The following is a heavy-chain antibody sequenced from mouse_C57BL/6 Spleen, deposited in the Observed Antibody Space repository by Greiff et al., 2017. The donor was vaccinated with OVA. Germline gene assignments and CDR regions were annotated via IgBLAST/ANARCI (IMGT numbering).Heavy chain of an antibody. V-gene: IGHV1-64*01. CDR1: GYTFTSYW. J-gene: IGHJ2*01. Sequence: QVQLQQPGAELVKPGASVKLSCKASGYTFTSYWMHWVKQRPGQGLEWIGMIHPNSGSTNYNEKFKSKATLTVDKSSSTAYMQLSSLTSEDSAVYYCARKPIYYGNDEDYWGQGTTLTVSS. CDR3: ARKPIYYGNDEDY. CDR2: IHPNSGST. D-gene: IGHD2-2*01.